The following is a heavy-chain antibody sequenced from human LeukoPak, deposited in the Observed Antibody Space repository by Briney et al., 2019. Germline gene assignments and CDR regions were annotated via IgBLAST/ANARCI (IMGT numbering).Heavy chain of an antibody. J-gene: IGHJ4*02. Sequence: GGSLRLSCAASGFTFSSYGMHWVRQAPGKGLEWVAVIWYDGSNKYYADSVKGRFTISRDNSKNTLYLQMNSLRAEDTAVYYCARDFMMVRGVSDYWGQGTLVTVSS. V-gene: IGHV3-33*01. D-gene: IGHD3-10*01. CDR3: ARDFMMVRGVSDY. CDR2: IWYDGSNK. CDR1: GFTFSSYG.